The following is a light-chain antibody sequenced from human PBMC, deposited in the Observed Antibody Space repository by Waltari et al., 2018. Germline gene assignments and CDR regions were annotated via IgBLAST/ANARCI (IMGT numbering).Light chain of an antibody. CDR1: SSVVVTYNL. CDR2: EGS. V-gene: IGLV2-23*01. J-gene: IGLJ2*01. CDR3: CSYAGSSTLVV. Sequence: SVLTPPASVSGAPGQSLTIPCTGTSSVVVTYNLFSRYQQHPGKAPKLVIYEGSKRPSGVSNRFSGSKSGNTASLTISGLQAEDEADYFCCSYAGSSTLVVFGGGTTLTVL.